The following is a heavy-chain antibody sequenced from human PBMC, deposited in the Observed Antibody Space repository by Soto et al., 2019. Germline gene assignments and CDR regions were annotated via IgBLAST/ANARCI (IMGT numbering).Heavy chain of an antibody. Sequence: SETLSLTCTVSGGSISSGDYYWSWIRQPPGKGLEWIGYIYYSGSTYYNPSLKSRVTISVDTSKNQFSLKLSSVTAADTAVYYCASTGDSSGYYYVAFSWPYWGQGTLVTVSS. CDR1: GGSISSGDYY. CDR3: ASTGDSSGYYYVAFSWPY. V-gene: IGHV4-30-4*01. D-gene: IGHD3-22*01. J-gene: IGHJ4*02. CDR2: IYYSGST.